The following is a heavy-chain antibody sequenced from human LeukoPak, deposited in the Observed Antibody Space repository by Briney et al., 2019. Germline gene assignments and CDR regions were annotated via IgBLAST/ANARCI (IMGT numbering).Heavy chain of an antibody. CDR2: INPNSGGT. CDR1: GGTFSSYA. D-gene: IGHD1-14*01. CDR3: ARATATAFDY. V-gene: IGHV1-2*02. J-gene: IGHJ4*02. Sequence: ASVKVSCKASGGTFSSYAMSWVRQAPGQGLEWMGWINPNSGGTNYAQKFQGRVTMTRDTSISTAYMELSGLRPDDTAVYYCARATATAFDYWGQGTLVTVSS.